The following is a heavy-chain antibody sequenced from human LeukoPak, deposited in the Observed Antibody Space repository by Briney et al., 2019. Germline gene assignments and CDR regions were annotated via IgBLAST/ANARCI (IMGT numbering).Heavy chain of an antibody. CDR3: ARDIGGDIVVGRGPMNWFDP. CDR2: IYYSGST. D-gene: IGHD2-2*01. V-gene: IGHV4-31*03. Sequence: SETLSLTCTVSGGSISSGGYSWSWIRQHPGKGLEWIGYIYYSGSTYYNPSLKSRVTISVDTSKNQFSLKLSSVTAADTAVYYCARDIGGDIVVGRGPMNWFDPWGQGTLVTVSS. CDR1: GGSISSGGYS. J-gene: IGHJ5*02.